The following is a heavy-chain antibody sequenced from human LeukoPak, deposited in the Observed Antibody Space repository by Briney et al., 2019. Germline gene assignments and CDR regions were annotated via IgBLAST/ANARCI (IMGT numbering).Heavy chain of an antibody. J-gene: IGHJ6*02. CDR1: GFAFSSYG. D-gene: IGHD3-10*01. CDR3: ARERTLYVSGSGYGMDV. Sequence: GGSLRLSCAASGFAFSSYGMHWVRQAPGKGLEWVALIWYDGSNKYYADSVKGRFTISRDSSKNTLYLEMSGLRAEDTAVYFCARERTLYVSGSGYGMDVWGQGTTVTVSS. CDR2: IWYDGSNK. V-gene: IGHV3-33*01.